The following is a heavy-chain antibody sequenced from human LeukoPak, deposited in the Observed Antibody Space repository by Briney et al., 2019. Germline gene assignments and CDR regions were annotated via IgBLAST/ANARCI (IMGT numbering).Heavy chain of an antibody. J-gene: IGHJ3*02. CDR1: GYSISSSNW. CDR2: IYYSGST. Sequence: SDTLPLTCAVSGYSISSSNWWGWIRQSPGKGLEWLGYIYYSGSTYYNPSLKSRVTMSVDTSKNQFSLKLNSVTAVDTAVYYCARILSRGWTGGAFDIWGQGTMVIVSS. D-gene: IGHD6-19*01. V-gene: IGHV4-28*01. CDR3: ARILSRGWTGGAFDI.